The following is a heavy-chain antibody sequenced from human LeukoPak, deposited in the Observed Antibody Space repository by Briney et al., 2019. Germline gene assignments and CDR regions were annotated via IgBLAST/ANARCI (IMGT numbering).Heavy chain of an antibody. Sequence: GASAKVSCRASGYTFTGHFLHWVRQAPGQGLEWMAWIDPNNGDTHYAQNFQGRITVTRDTSISTVHMELSRLTSDDTAVYYCAREYSASEHWGQGTLVTVSS. CDR3: AREYSASEH. D-gene: IGHD4-11*01. CDR2: IDPNNGDT. V-gene: IGHV1-2*02. CDR1: GYTFTGHF. J-gene: IGHJ4*02.